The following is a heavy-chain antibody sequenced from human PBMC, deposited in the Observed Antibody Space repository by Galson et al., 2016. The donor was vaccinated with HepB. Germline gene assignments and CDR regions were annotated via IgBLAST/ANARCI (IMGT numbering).Heavy chain of an antibody. V-gene: IGHV5-10-1*01. J-gene: IGHJ3*02. CDR3: ARGPNWGDDAFEI. CDR1: GYSFPSYW. D-gene: IGHD7-27*01. Sequence: QSGAEVKKPGESLRISCKGSGYSFPSYWITWVRQMPGKGLEWMGKIDPRDSDTNYSPSFQGHVTISADKSISTAYLQWSSLKASDTAMYYCARGPNWGDDAFEIWGQGTKVTVSS. CDR2: IDPRDSDT.